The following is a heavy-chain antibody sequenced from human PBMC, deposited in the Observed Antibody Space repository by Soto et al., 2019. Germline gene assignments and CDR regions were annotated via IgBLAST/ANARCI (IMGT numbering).Heavy chain of an antibody. CDR3: AKESSSGWSPLDA. Sequence: ASVKVSCPASGYTFSGYCIHWVRQAPGQGLEWMGWINPKSGGTNYAQNFQGRVTLTRDTSITTAYMEVNSLRSDDTALYYCAKESSSGWSPLDAWGQGILGTGS. CDR2: INPKSGGT. J-gene: IGHJ5*02. D-gene: IGHD6-19*01. V-gene: IGHV1-2*02. CDR1: GYTFSGYC.